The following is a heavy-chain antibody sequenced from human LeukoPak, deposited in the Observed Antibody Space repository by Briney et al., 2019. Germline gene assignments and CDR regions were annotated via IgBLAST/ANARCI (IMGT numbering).Heavy chain of an antibody. CDR3: ARRIVPRNLRWQTRYYYMDV. V-gene: IGHV1-8*03. CDR2: MNPNSGNT. J-gene: IGHJ6*03. CDR1: GYTFTSYD. Sequence: ASVKVSCKASGYTFTSYDINWVRQATGQGLEWMGWMNPNSGNTGYAQKFQGRVTITRNTSISTAYVELSSLRSEDTAVYYCARRIVPRNLRWQTRYYYMDVWGKGTTVTVSS. D-gene: IGHD4-23*01.